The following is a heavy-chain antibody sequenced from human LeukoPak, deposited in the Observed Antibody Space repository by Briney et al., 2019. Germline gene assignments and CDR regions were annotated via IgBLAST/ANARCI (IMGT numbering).Heavy chain of an antibody. Sequence: GGSLRLSCAASGFALSSHWMTWVRQVPGRGPEWVANVNREGSETYYLDSVKGRFTISKDNAKNSLYLQMNSLRAEDTALYHCARNNGMDVWGQGTTVIVSS. J-gene: IGHJ6*02. CDR1: GFALSSHW. CDR2: VNREGSET. V-gene: IGHV3-7*03. CDR3: ARNNGMDV.